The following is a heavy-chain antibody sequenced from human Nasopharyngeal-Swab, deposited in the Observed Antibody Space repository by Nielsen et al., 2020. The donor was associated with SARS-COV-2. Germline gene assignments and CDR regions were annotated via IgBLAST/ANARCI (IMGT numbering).Heavy chain of an antibody. J-gene: IGHJ3*02. D-gene: IGHD3-22*01. Sequence: GESLKISCAASGFTFSSYAMSWVRQAPGKGLEWVSAISGSSSYIYYADSVKGRFTISRDNAKNSLYLQMNSLRAEDTAVYYCARGAYYDSRGAFDIWGQGTMVTVSS. CDR1: GFTFSSYA. CDR3: ARGAYYDSRGAFDI. V-gene: IGHV3-21*01. CDR2: ISGSSSYI.